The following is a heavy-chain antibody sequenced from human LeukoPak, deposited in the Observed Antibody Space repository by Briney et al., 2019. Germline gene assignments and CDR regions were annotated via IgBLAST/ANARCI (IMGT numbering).Heavy chain of an antibody. Sequence: PSETLSLTCAVYDGSFSGYYWSWIRQPPGKGLEWIGEINHSETTNYNPSLKSRVTISVDTSKNQFSLKLSSVTAADTAVYYCARHPPGYSSSWYIHWGQGTLVTVSS. CDR2: INHSETT. CDR3: ARHPPGYSSSWYIH. CDR1: DGSFSGYY. J-gene: IGHJ4*02. D-gene: IGHD6-13*01. V-gene: IGHV4-34*01.